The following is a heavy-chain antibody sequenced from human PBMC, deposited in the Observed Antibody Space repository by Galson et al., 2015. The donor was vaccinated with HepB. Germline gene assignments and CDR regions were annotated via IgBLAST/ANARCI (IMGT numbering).Heavy chain of an antibody. V-gene: IGHV1-69*13. CDR2: IIPMFSTT. CDR1: GGTFSSFA. Sequence: SVKVSCKASGGTFSSFAFNWLRQAPGQGLEWMGGIIPMFSTTTYAQKFMGRVTITADESTSTAYMELNSLRSEDTAVYYCANSTVTTNWFDPWGQGTLVTVSS. CDR3: ANSTVTTNWFDP. J-gene: IGHJ5*02. D-gene: IGHD4-11*01.